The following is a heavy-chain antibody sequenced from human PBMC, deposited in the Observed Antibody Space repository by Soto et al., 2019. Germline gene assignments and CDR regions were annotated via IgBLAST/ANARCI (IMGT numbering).Heavy chain of an antibody. J-gene: IGHJ4*02. V-gene: IGHV3-33*03. Sequence: GGSLRLSCAASGFIFNEYGMHWVRQAPGKGLEWVAVIWYDGSNKYYADSVKGRFTFSRDNSKNTMSLQMNSLRVEDTAVYYCARWGCSGSNCDLNQRSFDLWGQGTLVTVSS. CDR1: GFIFNEYG. D-gene: IGHD2-15*01. CDR3: ARWGCSGSNCDLNQRSFDL. CDR2: IWYDGSNK.